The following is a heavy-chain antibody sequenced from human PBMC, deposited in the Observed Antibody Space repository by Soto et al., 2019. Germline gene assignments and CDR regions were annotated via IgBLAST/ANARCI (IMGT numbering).Heavy chain of an antibody. V-gene: IGHV3-9*01. J-gene: IGHJ4*02. D-gene: IGHD6-13*01. CDR3: AKDAGYSSNPTWGAYYFDY. CDR2: ISWNSGSI. CDR1: GFTFDDYA. Sequence: GGSLRLSCAASGFTFDDYAMHWVRQAPGKGLEWVSGISWNSGSIGYADSVKGRFTISRDNAKNSLYLQMNSLRAEDTALYYCAKDAGYSSNPTWGAYYFDYWGQGTLVTVSS.